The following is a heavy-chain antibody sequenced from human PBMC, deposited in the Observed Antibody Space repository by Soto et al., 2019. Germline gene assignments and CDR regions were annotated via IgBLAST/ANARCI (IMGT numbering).Heavy chain of an antibody. J-gene: IGHJ4*02. D-gene: IGHD3-3*01. CDR3: ARDKRDLRFLEWSYYFDY. V-gene: IGHV3-30-3*01. CDR1: GVTFSRYA. Sequence: PGWSLRLSCAASGVTFSRYAMDGVRQAPGKGLEWVAVISYDGSNKYYADSVKGRFTISRDNSKNTLYLQLNSLRAEDTAVYYCARDKRDLRFLEWSYYFDYWGQGTLVTVSS. CDR2: ISYDGSNK.